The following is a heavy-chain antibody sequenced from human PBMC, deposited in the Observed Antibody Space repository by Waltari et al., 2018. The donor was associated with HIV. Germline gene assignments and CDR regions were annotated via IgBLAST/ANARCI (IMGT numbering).Heavy chain of an antibody. V-gene: IGHV1-8*01. D-gene: IGHD3-10*01. CDR2: MNPNSGNT. Sequence: QVQLVQSGAEVKKPGASVKVSCKASGYTFTSYDINWVRQATGQGLEWMGWMNPNSGNTGYAQKFQGRVTMTRNTSISTAYMELSSLRSEDTAVYYCARATTMVRGVIGRRSAYYMDVWGKGTTVTVSS. CDR3: ARATTMVRGVIGRRSAYYMDV. CDR1: GYTFTSYD. J-gene: IGHJ6*03.